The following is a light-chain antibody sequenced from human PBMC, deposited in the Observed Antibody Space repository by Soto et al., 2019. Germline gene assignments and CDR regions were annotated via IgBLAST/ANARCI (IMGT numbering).Light chain of an antibody. V-gene: IGLV2-14*01. J-gene: IGLJ1*01. CDR3: SSYTSSSTYV. Sequence: QSALTQPASVSGSPGQSITISCTGTSSDVGGYNYVSWYQPRPGKAPKLMIYDVSNRPSGVSNRFSGSKSGNTASLTISGLQPEDEADYYCSSYTSSSTYVFGTGTKFTVL. CDR2: DVS. CDR1: SSDVGGYNY.